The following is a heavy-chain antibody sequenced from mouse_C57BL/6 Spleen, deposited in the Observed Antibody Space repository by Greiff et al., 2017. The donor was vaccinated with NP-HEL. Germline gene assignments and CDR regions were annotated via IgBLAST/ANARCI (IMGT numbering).Heavy chain of an antibody. D-gene: IGHD1-1*01. V-gene: IGHV5-17*01. Sequence: EVKLVESGGGLVKPGGSLKLSCAASGFTFSDYGMHWVRQAPEKGLEWVAYISSGSSTIYYADTVKGRFTISRDNAKNTLFLQMTSLRSEDTAMYYCARGYYGRDYWYFDVWGTGTTVTVSS. CDR2: ISSGSSTI. CDR3: ARGYYGRDYWYFDV. J-gene: IGHJ1*03. CDR1: GFTFSDYG.